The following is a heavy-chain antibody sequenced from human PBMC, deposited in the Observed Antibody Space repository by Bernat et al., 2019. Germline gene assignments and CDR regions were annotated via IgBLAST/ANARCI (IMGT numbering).Heavy chain of an antibody. D-gene: IGHD3/OR15-3a*01. J-gene: IGHJ6*02. CDR1: GFTFSNAW. V-gene: IGHV3-30*18. CDR3: AKDRGTGGGMDV. CDR2: ISYDGSKR. Sequence: VQLVESGGGLVKPGGSLRLSCAASGFTFSNAWMSWVRQAPGKGLEWVAVISYDGSKRYYADSVKGRFTISRDDSKNTLYLQMNSLRAEDTAVYYCAKDRGTGGGMDVWGQGTTVTVSS.